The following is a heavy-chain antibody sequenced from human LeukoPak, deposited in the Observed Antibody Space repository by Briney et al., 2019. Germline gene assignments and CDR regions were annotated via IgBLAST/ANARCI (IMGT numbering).Heavy chain of an antibody. CDR2: ISGSGGST. V-gene: IGHV3-23*01. CDR1: GFTFSSYA. CDR3: AKGAYQLQIQRGYYFDY. J-gene: IGHJ4*02. D-gene: IGHD2-2*01. Sequence: GGSLRLSCAASGFTFSSYAMSWVRQAPGKGLEWVSAISGSGGSTYYADSVKGRFTISRDNSKNTLYLQMNSLRAEDTAVYYCAKGAYQLQIQRGYYFDYWGQGTLVTVSS.